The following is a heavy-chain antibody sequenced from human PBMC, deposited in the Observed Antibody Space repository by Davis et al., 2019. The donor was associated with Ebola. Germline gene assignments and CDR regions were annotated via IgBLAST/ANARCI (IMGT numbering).Heavy chain of an antibody. J-gene: IGHJ2*01. Sequence: GESLKISCAASGFTFSSYGMHWVRQAPGKGLEWVAVIWYDGSNKYYADSVKGRFTISRDNSKNTLYLQMNSLRAEDTAVYYCASQDYGGSQRRDWYFDLWGRGTLVTVSS. V-gene: IGHV3-33*01. CDR2: IWYDGSNK. CDR1: GFTFSSYG. D-gene: IGHD4-23*01. CDR3: ASQDYGGSQRRDWYFDL.